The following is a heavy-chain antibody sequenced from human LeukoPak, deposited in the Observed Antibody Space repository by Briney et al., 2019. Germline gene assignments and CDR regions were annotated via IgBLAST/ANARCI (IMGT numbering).Heavy chain of an antibody. J-gene: IGHJ4*02. CDR1: GDSINSFY. D-gene: IGHD2-2*01. CDR3: ARDVVAAVGSFDY. CDR2: IYTSGST. V-gene: IGHV4-4*07. Sequence: SETLSLTCTVSGDSINSFYWSWIRQPAGKGLEWIGRIYTSGSTNYSPSLKSRVTMSVDTSKNQFSLKLSSVTAADTAVCYCARDVVAAVGSFDYWGQGTQVTVSS.